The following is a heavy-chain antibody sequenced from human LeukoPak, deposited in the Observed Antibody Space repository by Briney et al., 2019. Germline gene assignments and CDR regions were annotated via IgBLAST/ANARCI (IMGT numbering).Heavy chain of an antibody. CDR3: ARGPFTSFSDY. Sequence: SSQTLSLTCTVSGGSISSGGYYWSWIRQHPGKGLEWIGYIYYSGSTYYNPSLKSRVTISVDTSKNQFSLKPSSVTAADTAVYYCARGPFTSFSDYWGQGTLVTVSS. D-gene: IGHD2-2*01. CDR1: GGSISSGGYY. V-gene: IGHV4-31*03. J-gene: IGHJ4*02. CDR2: IYYSGST.